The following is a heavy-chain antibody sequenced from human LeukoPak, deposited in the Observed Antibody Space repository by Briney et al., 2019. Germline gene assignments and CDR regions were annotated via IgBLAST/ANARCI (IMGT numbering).Heavy chain of an antibody. CDR3: ARDQPSGSYHYYYYMDV. D-gene: IGHD3-10*01. Sequence: ASVKVSCKASGYTFTGYYMHWVRQAPGQGLEWMGWINPNSGGTNYAQKFQGRVTMTRDTSISTAYMELSRLRSDDTAVYYCARDQPSGSYHYYYYMDVWGKGTTVTVSS. J-gene: IGHJ6*03. CDR1: GYTFTGYY. V-gene: IGHV1-2*02. CDR2: INPNSGGT.